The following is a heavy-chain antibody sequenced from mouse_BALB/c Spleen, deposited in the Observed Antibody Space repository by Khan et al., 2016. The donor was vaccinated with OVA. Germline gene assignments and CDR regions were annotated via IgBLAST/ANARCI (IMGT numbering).Heavy chain of an antibody. V-gene: IGHV2-4*02. CDR2: IWSGGST. D-gene: IGHD1-1*01. J-gene: IGHJ3*01. CDR3: ARRDYGISYGFAY. Sequence: QVRLQQSGPGLVQPSQSLSITCTVSDFSLTNYGVHWVRQSPGQGLEWLGVIWSGGSTDYNVAFISRLSITKDNSKSQVFFKMNILQVDDTAIYYGARRDYGISYGFAYGGQGTLVTVSA. CDR1: DFSLTNYG.